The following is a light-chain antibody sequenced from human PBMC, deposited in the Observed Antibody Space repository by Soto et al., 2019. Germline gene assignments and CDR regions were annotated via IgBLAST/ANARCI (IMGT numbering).Light chain of an antibody. V-gene: IGKV3-11*01. Sequence: EIVLTQSPATLSLSPGERATLSCRASQSVSSYLAWYQQKPGQGPRLLIYDASIRATGIPARFSGRGSGTDFTLTISSLEPEDFAVYYCQQRSALPRTTFGQGTRLEIK. J-gene: IGKJ5*01. CDR1: QSVSSY. CDR2: DAS. CDR3: QQRSALPRTT.